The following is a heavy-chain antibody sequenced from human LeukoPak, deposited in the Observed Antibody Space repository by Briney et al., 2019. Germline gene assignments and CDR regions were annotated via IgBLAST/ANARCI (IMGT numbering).Heavy chain of an antibody. J-gene: IGHJ4*02. CDR3: ARGPDSSGWYFDY. CDR1: GGSVSSPSYY. D-gene: IGHD6-19*01. V-gene: IGHV4-61*01. Sequence: PSETLSLTCTVSGGSVSSPSYYWSWIRQPPGKALEWIGYIYYSGSTNYNPSLKSRVTISVDTSKNQFSLKLSSVTAADTAVYYCARGPDSSGWYFDYWGQGTLVTVSS. CDR2: IYYSGST.